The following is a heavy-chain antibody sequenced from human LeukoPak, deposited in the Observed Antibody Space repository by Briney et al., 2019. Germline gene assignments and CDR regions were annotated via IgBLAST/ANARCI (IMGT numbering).Heavy chain of an antibody. CDR1: GFTFSSYA. CDR2: ISGSGGST. CDR3: AKAAREYSSGRIGGDY. V-gene: IGHV3-23*01. Sequence: PGGSLRLSCAASGFTFSSYAMSWVRQAPGKGLEWVSAISGSGGSTYYADSVKGRFTISRDNSKNTLYLQMNSLRAEDTAVYYCAKAAREYSSGRIGGDYWGQGTLVTVSS. D-gene: IGHD6-19*01. J-gene: IGHJ4*02.